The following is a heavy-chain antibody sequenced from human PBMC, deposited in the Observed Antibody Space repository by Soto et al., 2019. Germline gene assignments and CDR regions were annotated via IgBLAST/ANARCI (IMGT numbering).Heavy chain of an antibody. CDR1: GFTFSSYA. D-gene: IGHD6-13*01. CDR3: AREVGAAAGTLHYDSGMDV. J-gene: IGHJ6*02. Sequence: QVQLVESGGGVVQPGRSLSLSCAASGFTFSSYAMHWVRQAPGQGLEWVAVITDDGSNKYYADSVKGRFTITRDNSKNTLELKMNSLRAEDTSVYYCAREVGAAAGTLHYDSGMDVWGQGTTVTVSS. CDR2: ITDDGSNK. V-gene: IGHV3-30-3*01.